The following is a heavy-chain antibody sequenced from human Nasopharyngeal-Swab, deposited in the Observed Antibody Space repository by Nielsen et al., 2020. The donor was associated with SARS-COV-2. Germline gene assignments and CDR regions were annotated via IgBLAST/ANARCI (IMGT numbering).Heavy chain of an antibody. CDR3: AREAHYYGSGSYPYYYMDV. J-gene: IGHJ6*03. Sequence: WVRQAPGQRLEWMGWINAGNGNTRYSQKFQGRATITRDTSASTVYMELSSLRSEDTAVYYCAREAHYYGSGSYPYYYMDVWGKGTTVTVSS. D-gene: IGHD3-10*01. V-gene: IGHV1-3*01. CDR2: INAGNGNT.